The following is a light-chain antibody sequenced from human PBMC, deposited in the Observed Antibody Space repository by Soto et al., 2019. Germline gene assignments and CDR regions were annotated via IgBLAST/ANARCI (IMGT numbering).Light chain of an antibody. Sequence: ESVLTQSPATLSLSPGERATLSCRASQSVSSYLAWYQQKPGQAPRLLIYDASNRATGIPARFSGSGSGTDFTLTIGSLEPEDFAVYYCQQRSNWLTFGGGTKVDIK. CDR1: QSVSSY. J-gene: IGKJ4*01. CDR2: DAS. V-gene: IGKV3-11*01. CDR3: QQRSNWLT.